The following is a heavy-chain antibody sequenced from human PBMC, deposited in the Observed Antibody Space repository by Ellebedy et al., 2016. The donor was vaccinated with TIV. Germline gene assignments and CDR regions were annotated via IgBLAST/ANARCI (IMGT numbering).Heavy chain of an antibody. CDR3: ARDLPYYDSSGYYPTAFDI. Sequence: SQTLSLTXXASGFTFSSYWMSWVRQPPGKGLEWIGEINHSGSTNYNPSLKSRVTISVDTSKNQFSLKLSSVTAADTAVYYCARDLPYYDSSGYYPTAFDIWGQGTMVTVSS. J-gene: IGHJ3*02. CDR1: GFTFSSYW. V-gene: IGHV4-34*01. D-gene: IGHD3-22*01. CDR2: INHSGST.